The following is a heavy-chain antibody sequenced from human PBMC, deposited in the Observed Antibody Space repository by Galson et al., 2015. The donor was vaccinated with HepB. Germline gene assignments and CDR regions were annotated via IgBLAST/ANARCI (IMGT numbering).Heavy chain of an antibody. V-gene: IGHV3-21*01. CDR2: ITSSSSNI. D-gene: IGHD5-12*01. J-gene: IGHJ4*02. CDR3: ARGGFGWNFDY. CDR1: GFTFSSYS. Sequence: SLRLSCAASGFTFSSYSMNWVRQAPGKGLEWVSSITSSSSNIYYADSLKGQFTISRDDAKNSLYLQIDSLRVEDTAVYYCARGGFGWNFDYWGQGTLVTVSS.